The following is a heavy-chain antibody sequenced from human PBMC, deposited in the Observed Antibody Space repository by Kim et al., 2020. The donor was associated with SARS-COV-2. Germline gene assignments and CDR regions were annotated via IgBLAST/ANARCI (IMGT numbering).Heavy chain of an antibody. CDR3: AKDWFDY. Sequence: PCYADSGKGRFTISRDNSNNALYLQMDSLRAEDTAIYYCAKDWFDYWGQGTLVTVSS. J-gene: IGHJ4*02. V-gene: IGHV3-23*01. CDR2: P.